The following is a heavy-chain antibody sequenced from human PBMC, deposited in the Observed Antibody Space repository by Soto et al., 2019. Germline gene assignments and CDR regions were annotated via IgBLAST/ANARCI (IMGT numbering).Heavy chain of an antibody. Sequence: SETLSLTCAVSGGSISSGGYSWSWIRQPPGKGLEWIGYIYHSGSTYYNPSLKSRVTISVDKSKNQFSLKLSSVTAADTAVYYCAREGSNYDFWSGYSNWFDPWGQGTLVTVSS. V-gene: IGHV4-30-2*01. D-gene: IGHD3-3*01. CDR1: GGSISSGGYS. CDR2: IYHSGST. CDR3: AREGSNYDFWSGYSNWFDP. J-gene: IGHJ5*02.